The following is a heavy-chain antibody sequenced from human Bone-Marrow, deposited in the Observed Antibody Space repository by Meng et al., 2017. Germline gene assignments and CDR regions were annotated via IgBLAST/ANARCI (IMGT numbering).Heavy chain of an antibody. Sequence: QVQVVESGGGVVQPGRSLGISCAASGFTFSSYAMHWVRQAPGKGLEWVAVISYDGSNKYYADSVKGRFTISRDNSKNTLYLQMYSLRAEDTAVYYCARLTLSVITLDYWGQGTLVTVSS. J-gene: IGHJ4*02. V-gene: IGHV3-30*04. CDR3: ARLTLSVITLDY. CDR1: GFTFSSYA. D-gene: IGHD3-22*01. CDR2: ISYDGSNK.